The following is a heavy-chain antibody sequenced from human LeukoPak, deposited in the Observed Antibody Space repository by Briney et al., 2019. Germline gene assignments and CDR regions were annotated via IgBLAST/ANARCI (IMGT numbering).Heavy chain of an antibody. J-gene: IGHJ4*02. D-gene: IGHD3-22*01. CDR2: ISTNGGSK. CDR3: SVMHRYYDGSGYWVQ. V-gene: IGHV3-23*01. CDR1: GFTFDDYA. Sequence: GGSLRLSCAASGFTFDDYAMHWVRQAPGKGLEWVSGISTNGGSKSYADSVKGRLTISRDNPRNMLYMEMNNLRAEDTAVYYCSVMHRYYDGSGYWVQWGQGTLVTVSS.